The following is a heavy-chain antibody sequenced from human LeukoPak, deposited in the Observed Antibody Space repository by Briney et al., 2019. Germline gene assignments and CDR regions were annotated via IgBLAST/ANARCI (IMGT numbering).Heavy chain of an antibody. CDR2: ISWNSGSI. V-gene: IGHV3-9*01. Sequence: GGSLRLSCAASGFTFDDYAMHWVRQAPGKGLEWVSGISWNSGSIGYADSVKGRFTISRDNAKNSLYLQMNSLRAEDTAVYYCAKAGGYEIYYYYGMDVWGQGTTVTVSS. J-gene: IGHJ6*02. D-gene: IGHD5-12*01. CDR1: GFTFDDYA. CDR3: AKAGGYEIYYYYGMDV.